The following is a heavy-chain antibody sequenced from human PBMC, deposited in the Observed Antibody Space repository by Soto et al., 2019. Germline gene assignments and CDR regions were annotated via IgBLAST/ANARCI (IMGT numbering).Heavy chain of an antibody. V-gene: IGHV3-11*06. CDR1: GFIFRDFY. CDR2: ISSSSSST. J-gene: IGHJ6*02. D-gene: IGHD3-3*01. CDR3: ERDRGGGSIFAGHYGMDV. Sequence: QVQLLESGGGLVKPGGSLRLSCGASGFIFRDFYMSWIRQVPGKGLEWLSKISSSSSSTDYADSVKGRFTISRDNAKNSLYLQTSSLRAEDTALDYSERDRGGGSIFAGHYGMDVSGQGTMVTVSS.